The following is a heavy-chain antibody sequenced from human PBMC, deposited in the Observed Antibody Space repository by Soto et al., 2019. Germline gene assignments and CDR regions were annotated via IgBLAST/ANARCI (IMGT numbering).Heavy chain of an antibody. CDR1: GFTFDDYA. CDR2: ISWNSGSI. Sequence: EVQLVESGGGLVQPGRSLRLSCAASGFTFDDYAMHWVRQAPGKGLEWVSGISWNSGSIGYADSVKGRFTISRDNAKNSLYLQMNSLRAEDTALYYCAKDIVLVPAARSLFDYWGQGTLVTVSS. V-gene: IGHV3-9*01. CDR3: AKDIVLVPAARSLFDY. J-gene: IGHJ4*02. D-gene: IGHD2-2*01.